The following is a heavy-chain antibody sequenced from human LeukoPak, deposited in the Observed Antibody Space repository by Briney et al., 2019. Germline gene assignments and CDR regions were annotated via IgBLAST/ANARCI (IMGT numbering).Heavy chain of an antibody. V-gene: IGHV1-24*01. J-gene: IGHJ4*02. CDR3: ATAALVGRYFDWLRIIKGGYYFDY. CDR2: FDPEDGET. CDR1: GYTLTELS. Sequence: ASVKVSCKVSGYTLTELSMHWVRQAPGKGLEWMGGFDPEDGETIYAQKFQGRVTMTEDTSTDTAYMELSSLRSEDTAVYYCATAALVGRYFDWLRIIKGGYYFDYWGQGTLVTVSS. D-gene: IGHD3-9*01.